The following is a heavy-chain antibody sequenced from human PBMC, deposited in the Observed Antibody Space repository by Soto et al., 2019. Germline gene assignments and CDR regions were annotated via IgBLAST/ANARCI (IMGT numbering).Heavy chain of an antibody. D-gene: IGHD3-22*01. Sequence: QVQLVQSGAEVKKPGSSVKVSCKASGGTFSSYAISWVRQAPGQGLEWMGGIIPIFGTANYAQKFQGRVTITADESTSTAYMELSRLRPEDTAVYYCARALPMIVVDKYGMDVWGQGTTVTVSS. CDR2: IIPIFGTA. CDR1: GGTFSSYA. V-gene: IGHV1-69*01. CDR3: ARALPMIVVDKYGMDV. J-gene: IGHJ6*02.